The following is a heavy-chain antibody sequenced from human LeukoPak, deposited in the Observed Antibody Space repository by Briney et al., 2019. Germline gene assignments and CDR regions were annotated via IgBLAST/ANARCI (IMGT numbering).Heavy chain of an antibody. J-gene: IGHJ4*02. CDR2: ISSSGSTT. V-gene: IGHV3-48*03. D-gene: IGHD1-26*01. CDR3: VRGLLGATDY. CDR1: GFTFSSYE. Sequence: QPGGSLKLSGAASGFTFSSYEMNWAAQAPGKGRVGFSYISSSGSTTYYADSVKGRFTISRDNAKNSLYLQMNSLRAEDTAVYFCVRGLLGATDYWGQGTLVTVSS.